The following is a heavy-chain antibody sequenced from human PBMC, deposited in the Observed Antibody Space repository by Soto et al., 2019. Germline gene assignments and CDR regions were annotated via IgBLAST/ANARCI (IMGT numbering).Heavy chain of an antibody. CDR2: ISYDGSNK. CDR1: GFTFSSYG. J-gene: IGHJ3*02. Sequence: GGSLRLSCAASGFTFSSYGMHWVRQAPGKGLEWVAVISYDGSNKYYADSVKGRFTISRDNSKNTLYLQMNSLRAEDTAVYYCAKGDCGGDCFDAFDIWGQGTMVTVSS. CDR3: AKGDCGGDCFDAFDI. V-gene: IGHV3-30*18. D-gene: IGHD2-21*02.